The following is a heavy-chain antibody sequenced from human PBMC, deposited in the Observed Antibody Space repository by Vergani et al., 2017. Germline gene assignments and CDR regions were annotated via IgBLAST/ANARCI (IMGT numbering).Heavy chain of an antibody. CDR3: ARDGTYYYGSGSFYLFDY. CDR2: IRADTGDT. CDR1: GYTFFNYG. J-gene: IGHJ4*02. V-gene: IGHV1-18*04. Sequence: QVQLVQSGPEVKRPGASVKVSCKTSGYTFFNYGVNWIRRAPGQGFEWLGWIRADTGDTKYSERLQDRVTLTTDSSTNTAYMELRILKSDDTAVYYCARDGTYYYGSGSFYLFDYWGQGTLVTVSS. D-gene: IGHD3-10*01.